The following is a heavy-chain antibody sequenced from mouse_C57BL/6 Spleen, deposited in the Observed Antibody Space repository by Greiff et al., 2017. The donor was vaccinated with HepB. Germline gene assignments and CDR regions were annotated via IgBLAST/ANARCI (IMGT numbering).Heavy chain of an antibody. CDR2: IYPGDGDT. CDR1: GYAFSSYW. V-gene: IGHV1-80*01. CDR3: ARTGTAGVLDY. Sequence: QVQLQQSGAELVKPGASVKISCKASGYAFSSYWMNWVKQRPGKGLEWIGQIYPGDGDTNYNGKFKGKATLTADKSSSTAYMQLSSLTSEDSAVYFGARTGTAGVLDYWGQGTTLTVSS. J-gene: IGHJ2*01. D-gene: IGHD4-1*01.